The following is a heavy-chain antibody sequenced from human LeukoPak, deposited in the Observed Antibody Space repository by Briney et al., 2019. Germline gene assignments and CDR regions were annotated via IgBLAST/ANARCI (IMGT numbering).Heavy chain of an antibody. Sequence: GASVKVSCKASGYTFTGYYMHWVRQAPGQGLEWMGWINPNSGGTNYAQKFQDRVTMTRDTSISTAYMELSRLRSDDTAVYYCARWTMGAGRGDYWGQGTLVTVSS. CDR2: INPNSGGT. CDR3: ARWTMGAGRGDY. V-gene: IGHV1-2*02. J-gene: IGHJ4*02. D-gene: IGHD3-16*01. CDR1: GYTFTGYY.